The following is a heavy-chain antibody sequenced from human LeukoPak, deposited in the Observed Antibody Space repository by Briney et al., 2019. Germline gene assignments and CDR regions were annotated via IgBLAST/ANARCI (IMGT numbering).Heavy chain of an antibody. D-gene: IGHD2-15*01. CDR3: ARGRRGWWPHFCFDD. J-gene: IGHJ4*02. Sequence: PSETLSLTCGVYDGSFRGHYWNWIRQPPGKGLEWIGEINHSGSTNYNPSLMSRVTISADTSKNQFSLKVRSVTGADTAVYYCARGRRGWWPHFCFDDWGQGTLVTVSS. CDR1: DGSFRGHY. V-gene: IGHV4-34*01. CDR2: INHSGST.